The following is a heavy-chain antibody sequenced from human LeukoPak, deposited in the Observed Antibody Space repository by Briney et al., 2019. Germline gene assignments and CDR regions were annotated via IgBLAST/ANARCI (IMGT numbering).Heavy chain of an antibody. CDR2: IKQDGSEK. D-gene: IGHD3-10*01. V-gene: IGHV3-7*05. CDR3: ARVTGVGITLVQGEGLDY. J-gene: IGHJ4*02. CDR1: GFTFSSYW. Sequence: GGSLRLSCAASGFTFSSYWMSWVRQAPGKGLEWVANIKQDGSEKYYVDSVKGRFTISRDNAKNSLYLQMNSLRAEDTAVYYCARVTGVGITLVQGEGLDYWGQGTLVTVSS.